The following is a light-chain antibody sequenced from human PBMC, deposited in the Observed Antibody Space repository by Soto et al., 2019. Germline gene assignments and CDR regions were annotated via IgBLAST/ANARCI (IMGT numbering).Light chain of an antibody. Sequence: QRDLTKPASVNRAALHSLTISCTGTSSDVGGYNYVSWYQQHPGKAPKLMIYDVSNRPSGVSNRFSGSKSGNTASLTISGLQAEDEADYYCSSYTSSSTLVFGTGTKVTVL. CDR2: DVS. J-gene: IGLJ1*01. CDR1: SSDVGGYNY. V-gene: IGLV2-14*01. CDR3: SSYTSSSTLV.